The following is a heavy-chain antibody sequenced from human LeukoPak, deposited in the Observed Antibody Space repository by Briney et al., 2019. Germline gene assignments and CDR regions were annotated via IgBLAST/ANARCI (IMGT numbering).Heavy chain of an antibody. CDR2: INPSGGST. CDR3: ARGGSVIVVVIDFDY. V-gene: IGHV1-46*01. CDR1: GYTFTSYY. J-gene: IGHJ4*02. D-gene: IGHD3-22*01. Sequence: APVKVSCKASGYTFTSYYMHWVRQAPGQGLDWMGIINPSGGSTSYAQKFQGRVTMTRDTSTSTVYMELSSLRTEDTAVYYCARGGSVIVVVIDFDYWGQGTLVTVSS.